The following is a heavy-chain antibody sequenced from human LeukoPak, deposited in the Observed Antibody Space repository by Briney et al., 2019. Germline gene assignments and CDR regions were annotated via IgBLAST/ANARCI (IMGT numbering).Heavy chain of an antibody. V-gene: IGHV3-30*02. CDR3: ARVRGSSYGLGFIDY. J-gene: IGHJ4*02. CDR1: GFTFSSYG. CDR2: IRYDGTNK. Sequence: GGSLRLSCAASGFTFSSYGMHWVRQAPGMGLEWVAFIRYDGTNKYYADSVKGRFTISRDNSKNTLSLQMGSLRAEDMAVYYCARVRGSSYGLGFIDYWGQGTLVTVSS. D-gene: IGHD5-18*01.